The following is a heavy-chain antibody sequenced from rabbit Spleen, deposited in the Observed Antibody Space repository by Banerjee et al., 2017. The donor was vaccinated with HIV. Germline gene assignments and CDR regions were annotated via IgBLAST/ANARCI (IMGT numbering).Heavy chain of an antibody. CDR1: GFDFNGYG. Sequence: QEQLVESGGGLVQPGGTLTLTCTASGFDFNGYGLSWVRQAPGKGLEWIACINAATGKPVYATWAKGRFTISRTSSTTVTLRMTSLTAADRATYFCARDLVGVIGWNFYLWGPGTLVTVS. V-gene: IGHV1S45*01. D-gene: IGHD1-1*01. J-gene: IGHJ4*01. CDR3: ARDLVGVIGWNFYL. CDR2: INAATGKP.